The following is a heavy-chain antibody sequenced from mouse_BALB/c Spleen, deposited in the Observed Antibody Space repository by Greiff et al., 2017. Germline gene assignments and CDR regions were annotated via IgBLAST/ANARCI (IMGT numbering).Heavy chain of an antibody. CDR1: GFNFSDYY. CDR2: ISDGGSYT. V-gene: IGHV5-4*02. J-gene: IGHJ1*01. D-gene: IGHD2-1*01. Sequence: EVHLVESGGGLVKPGGSLKLSCAATGFNFSDYYMYWVRQTPEKKLEWVATISDGGSYTYYPDSVTGRFTISRDNAKNNLYLQMRSLKSEDTAMYYCARERGIYYGNRYWYFDVWGAGTTVTVSS. CDR3: ARERGIYYGNRYWYFDV.